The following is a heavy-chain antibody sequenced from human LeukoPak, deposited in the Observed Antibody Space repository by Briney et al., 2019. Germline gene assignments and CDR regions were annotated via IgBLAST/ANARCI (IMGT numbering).Heavy chain of an antibody. V-gene: IGHV4-31*03. Sequence: SETLSLTCTVSGVSISSGGYYWSWIRQHPGKGLEWIGYIYYSGSTYYNPSLKSRVTISVDTSKNQFSLKLSSVTAADTAVYYCARVSCSGGSCYLFSPEDFDYWGQGTLVTVSS. D-gene: IGHD2-15*01. CDR1: GVSISSGGYY. CDR2: IYYSGST. CDR3: ARVSCSGGSCYLFSPEDFDY. J-gene: IGHJ4*02.